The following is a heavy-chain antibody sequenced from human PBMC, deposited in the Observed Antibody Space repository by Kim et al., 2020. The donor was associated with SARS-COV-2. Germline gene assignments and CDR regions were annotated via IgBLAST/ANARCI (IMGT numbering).Heavy chain of an antibody. CDR2: IAPIGGST. V-gene: IGHV3-23*01. D-gene: IGHD3-10*01. CDR3: VLWFGEHFDY. J-gene: IGHJ4*02. Sequence: GGSLRLSCAASGFTFSDCALIWVRQAPGKGLERVSTIAPIGGSTHYAESVKGRFTISRDNSKTTLYLQMNSLRAEDTAVYYCVLWFGEHFDYWGQGTLVTVSS. CDR1: GFTFSDCA.